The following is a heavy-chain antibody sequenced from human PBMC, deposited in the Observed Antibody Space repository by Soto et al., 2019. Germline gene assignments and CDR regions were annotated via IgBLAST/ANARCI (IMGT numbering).Heavy chain of an antibody. CDR3: ARHALQADHLHFDE. Sequence: GESLKISCEGSGYTFTTYWIGWVRQMPGKGLEWMGIIYPGDSDTRYSPSFQGQVTISADKSINTAYLQWSSLKASDTAVYYCARHALQADHLHFDEWGQGTQVTVTS. D-gene: IGHD4-4*01. CDR2: IYPGDSDT. V-gene: IGHV5-51*01. J-gene: IGHJ4*02. CDR1: GYTFTTYW.